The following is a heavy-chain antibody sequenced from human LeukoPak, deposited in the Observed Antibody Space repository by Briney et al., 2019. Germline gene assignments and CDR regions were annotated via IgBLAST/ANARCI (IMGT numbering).Heavy chain of an antibody. D-gene: IGHD3-10*01. J-gene: IGHJ6*04. CDR3: ARDGSGSTYYYGMDV. V-gene: IGHV1-69*06. CDR2: IIPIFGTA. Sequence: SVKVSCKASGGTFSSYAISWVRQAPGQGLEWMGGIIPIFGTANYAQKFQGRVTITADKSTSTAYMELSSLRSEDTAVYYCARDGSGSTYYYGMDVWGRGTTVTVSS. CDR1: GGTFSSYA.